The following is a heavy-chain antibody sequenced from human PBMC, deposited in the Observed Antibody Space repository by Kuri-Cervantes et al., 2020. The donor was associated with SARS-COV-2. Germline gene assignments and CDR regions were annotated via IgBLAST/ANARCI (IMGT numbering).Heavy chain of an antibody. D-gene: IGHD2-2*01. Sequence: ASVKVSCKASGYIFTTHGISWVRQAPGQGLEWMGWISAYNGNTNYAQKFQGRVTMTTDRSTTTAYMELRSLRSDDTAMYYCVRDIIVVVPGALYMDVWGKGTTVTVSS. V-gene: IGHV1-18*01. CDR3: VRDIIVVVPGALYMDV. CDR2: ISAYNGNT. CDR1: GYIFTTHG. J-gene: IGHJ6*03.